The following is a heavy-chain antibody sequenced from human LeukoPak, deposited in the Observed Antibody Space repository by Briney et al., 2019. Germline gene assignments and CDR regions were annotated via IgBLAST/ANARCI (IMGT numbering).Heavy chain of an antibody. J-gene: IGHJ4*02. V-gene: IGHV3-7*01. CDR3: ARDLTSADY. D-gene: IGHD1-14*01. Sequence: GRSLRLSCAASGFTFSSYGMHWVRQAPGKGLEWVANIKQDESEKYYVDSVKGRFTISRDNAKNSLYLQMNSLRAEDTAVYYCARDLTSADYWGQGTLVTVSS. CDR2: IKQDESEK. CDR1: GFTFSSYG.